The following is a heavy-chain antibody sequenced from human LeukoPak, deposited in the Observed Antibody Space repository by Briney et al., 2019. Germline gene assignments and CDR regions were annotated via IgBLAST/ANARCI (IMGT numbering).Heavy chain of an antibody. Sequence: GGSLRLSCAASGFTFSSYAMHWVRQAPGKGLEWVAIISYDGSNKYYADSVKGRFTISRDNFKNTLYLQMNSLSAEDTAVYYCAREVAAYFDYWGQGTLVTVSS. J-gene: IGHJ4*02. CDR2: ISYDGSNK. CDR3: AREVAAYFDY. D-gene: IGHD6-6*01. CDR1: GFTFSSYA. V-gene: IGHV3-30-3*01.